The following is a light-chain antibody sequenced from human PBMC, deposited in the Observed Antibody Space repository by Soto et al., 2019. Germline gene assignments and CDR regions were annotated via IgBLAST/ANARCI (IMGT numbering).Light chain of an antibody. CDR3: SSYTSSATPV. CDR2: DVT. V-gene: IGLV2-14*01. J-gene: IGLJ2*01. CDR1: SSDVGGYNY. Sequence: QSALTQPASVSGSPGQSITISCTGTSSDVGGYNYVSWYQQHPGKAPKLIIFDVTNRPSGVSNRFSGSKSGTTASLTISGLQADDEADYHCSSYTSSATPVFGGGTKLTVL.